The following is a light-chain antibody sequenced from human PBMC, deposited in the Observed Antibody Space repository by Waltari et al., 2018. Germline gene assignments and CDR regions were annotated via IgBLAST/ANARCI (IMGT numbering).Light chain of an antibody. V-gene: IGKV1-39*01. CDR3: QQSYSTT. Sequence: DIQLTQSPSYLSASVGDRVTITCRASQTLTTYLNWYQQRPGTAPKFLIYAASNLETGVPSRFSGGGSGTDFTLTISGLQPDDFATYYCQQSYSTTFGQGTKVEIK. CDR2: AAS. J-gene: IGKJ1*01. CDR1: QTLTTY.